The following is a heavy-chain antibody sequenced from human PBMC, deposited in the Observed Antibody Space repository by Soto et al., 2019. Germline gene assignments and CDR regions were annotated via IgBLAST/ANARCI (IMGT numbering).Heavy chain of an antibody. V-gene: IGHV6-1*01. CDR1: GDSVSSNSAG. D-gene: IGHD1-1*01. Sequence: QTLSLTCDISGDSVSSNSAGWNWIRRTPSRGLEWLGRTYYKSKWYYTYAASVKSRITVSPDTSKNQFSLQLTSVTPEDTAVYYCARGSWDDVSGHYYMDVWDKGTTVTVSS. J-gene: IGHJ6*03. CDR2: TYYKSKWYY. CDR3: ARGSWDDVSGHYYMDV.